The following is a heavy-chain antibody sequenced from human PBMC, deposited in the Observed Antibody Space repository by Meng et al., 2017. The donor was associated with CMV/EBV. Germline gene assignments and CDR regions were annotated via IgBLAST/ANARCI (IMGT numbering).Heavy chain of an antibody. V-gene: IGHV6-1*01. J-gene: IGHJ6*02. CDR1: GDSVSSNSAA. D-gene: IGHD2-2*01. CDR2: TYYRSKWYN. Sequence: SQTLSLTCAISGDSVSSNSAAWNWIRQSPSRGLEWLGRTYYRSKWYNDYAVSVKSRITINPDTSKNQFSLHLNSVTPEDTAVYYCARDRYCSSTSCYWVGMDVWGQGTTVTV. CDR3: ARDRYCSSTSCYWVGMDV.